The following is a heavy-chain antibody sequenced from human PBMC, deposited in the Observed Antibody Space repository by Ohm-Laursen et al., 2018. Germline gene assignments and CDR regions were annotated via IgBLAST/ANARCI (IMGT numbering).Heavy chain of an antibody. CDR2: INPNSGGT. J-gene: IGHJ4*02. Sequence: ASVKVSCKVSGYTLTELSMHWVRQAPGQGLEWMGWINPNSGGTNYAQKFQGRVTMTRDTSISAAYMELSRLRSDDTAVYYCARGAVAGSFDYWGQGTLVTVSS. D-gene: IGHD6-19*01. CDR3: ARGAVAGSFDY. CDR1: GYTLTELS. V-gene: IGHV1-2*02.